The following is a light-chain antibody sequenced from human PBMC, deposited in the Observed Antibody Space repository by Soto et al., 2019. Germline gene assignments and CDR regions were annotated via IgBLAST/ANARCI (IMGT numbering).Light chain of an antibody. J-gene: IGLJ3*02. CDR2: LND. V-gene: IGLV1-47*01. CDR1: SSNIGGNNY. Sequence: QSVLSQPPTASGTPGQRVTISCSGSSSNIGGNNYIYWYQQFPGTAPKLLIYLNDQRPSGVPDRFSGSKSGTSASLVISGLRSEDEADYICATWDDSPGVAWVFGGGTQLTVL. CDR3: ATWDDSPGVAWV.